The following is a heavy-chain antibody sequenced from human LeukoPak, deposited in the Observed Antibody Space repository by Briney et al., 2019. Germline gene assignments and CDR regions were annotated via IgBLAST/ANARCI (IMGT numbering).Heavy chain of an antibody. CDR1: GITLSNYG. CDR3: EKPYYYDSSGYSLVDAFDI. V-gene: IGHV3-23*01. J-gene: IGHJ3*02. D-gene: IGHD3-22*01. Sequence: PGGSLRLSCAVSGITLSNYGMSWVRQAPGKGLEWVSAISGSGGSTYYADSVKGRFTISRDNSKNTLYLQMNSLRAEDTAVYYCEKPYYYDSSGYSLVDAFDIWGQGTMVTVSS. CDR2: ISGSGGST.